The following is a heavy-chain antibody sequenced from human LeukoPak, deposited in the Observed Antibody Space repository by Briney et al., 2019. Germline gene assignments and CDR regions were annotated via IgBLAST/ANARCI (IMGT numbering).Heavy chain of an antibody. CDR1: GFIFSNYE. J-gene: IGHJ4*02. Sequence: GGSLRLSCAASGFIFSNYEMNWVRRAPGKGLEWVANIKQDGSEKYYVDSVKGRFTISRDNAKNSLYLQMNSLRAEDTAVYYCARASIAAAGTYFDYWGQGTLVTVSS. V-gene: IGHV3-7*01. D-gene: IGHD6-13*01. CDR3: ARASIAAAGTYFDY. CDR2: IKQDGSEK.